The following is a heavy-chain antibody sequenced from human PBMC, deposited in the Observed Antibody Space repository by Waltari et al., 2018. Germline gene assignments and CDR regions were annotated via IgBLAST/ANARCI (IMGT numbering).Heavy chain of an antibody. CDR2: ISAYNGNT. Sequence: QVQLVQSGAEVKKPGASVKVSCKASGYTFTSYGISWVRQAPGQGLEWMGWISAYNGNTKNAQKLQGRVTMTTNTPTSTAYMGRRGLRSDETAVYYCARVYRDCSSTSCHERIRGDAFDIWGQGTMVTVSS. J-gene: IGHJ3*02. D-gene: IGHD2-2*01. V-gene: IGHV1-18*01. CDR3: ARVYRDCSSTSCHERIRGDAFDI. CDR1: GYTFTSYG.